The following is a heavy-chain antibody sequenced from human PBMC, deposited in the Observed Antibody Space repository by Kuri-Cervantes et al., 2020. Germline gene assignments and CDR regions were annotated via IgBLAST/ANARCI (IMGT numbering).Heavy chain of an antibody. D-gene: IGHD3-3*01. Sequence: GGSLRLSCAASGFTFSYYAMHWVRQAPGKGLEWVAVISYDESNKYYTDSVKGRFTISRDNSKNTLYLQVNSLRAEDTAVYYCARGRYDFWSGCFDIWGQGTMVTVSS. V-gene: IGHV3-30-3*01. CDR1: GFTFSYYA. CDR2: ISYDESNK. J-gene: IGHJ3*02. CDR3: ARGRYDFWSGCFDI.